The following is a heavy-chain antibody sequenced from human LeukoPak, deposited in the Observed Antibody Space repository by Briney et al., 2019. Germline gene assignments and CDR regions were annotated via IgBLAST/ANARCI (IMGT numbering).Heavy chain of an antibody. V-gene: IGHV4-38-2*02. CDR2: IYHSGST. Sequence: SETLSLTCAVSGYSISSCYYWGWIRQPPGKGLEWIGSIYHSGSTYYNPSLKSRVTISVDTSKNQFSLKLSSVTAADTAVYYCERDGLASSSLFSWFDPWGQGTLVTVSS. J-gene: IGHJ5*02. CDR1: GYSISSCYY. D-gene: IGHD6-6*01. CDR3: ERDGLASSSLFSWFDP.